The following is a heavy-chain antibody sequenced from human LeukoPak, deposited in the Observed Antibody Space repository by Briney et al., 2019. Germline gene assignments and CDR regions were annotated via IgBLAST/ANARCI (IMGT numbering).Heavy chain of an antibody. Sequence: PSETLSLTCTVSGGSISGYFWSWIRQPPGKGLEWIVYIHYSGTTNYNPSPNSRVTISVDTSKNQFSLRLSSVTAADTAVYYCARYGITIVRGGKYYFDSWGQGTLVTVSS. J-gene: IGHJ4*02. CDR1: GGSISGYF. D-gene: IGHD3-10*01. V-gene: IGHV4-59*08. CDR2: IHYSGTT. CDR3: ARYGITIVRGGKYYFDS.